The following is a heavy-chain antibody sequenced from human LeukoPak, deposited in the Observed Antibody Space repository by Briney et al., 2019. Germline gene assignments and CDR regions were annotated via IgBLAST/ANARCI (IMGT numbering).Heavy chain of an antibody. Sequence: GGSVRLSCAGSGFTFSSYSMNWVRQAPGKGPEWVSSISSSSSYIYYADSVKGRFTISRDNAKNSLYLQMNSLRAEDTAVCYCARDSDYYDSSGRTNYFDYWGQGTLVTVSS. CDR1: GFTFSSYS. J-gene: IGHJ4*02. CDR3: ARDSDYYDSSGRTNYFDY. V-gene: IGHV3-21*01. D-gene: IGHD3-22*01. CDR2: ISSSSSYI.